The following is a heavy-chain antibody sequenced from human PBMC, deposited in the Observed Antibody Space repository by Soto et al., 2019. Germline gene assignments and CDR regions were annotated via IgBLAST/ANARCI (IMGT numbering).Heavy chain of an antibody. CDR2: ISGSGGST. D-gene: IGHD3-3*01. Sequence: PVGSLRLSCASPVCTFSSYAMSWVRQSPGKWLEWVSAISGSGGSTYYADSVKGRFTISRDNSKNTLYLQMNSLRDEDTAVYYCAKDRRITIFGVDASNEYWGQGTLVSVS. CDR3: AKDRRITIFGVDASNEY. V-gene: IGHV3-23*01. J-gene: IGHJ4*02. CDR1: VCTFSSYA.